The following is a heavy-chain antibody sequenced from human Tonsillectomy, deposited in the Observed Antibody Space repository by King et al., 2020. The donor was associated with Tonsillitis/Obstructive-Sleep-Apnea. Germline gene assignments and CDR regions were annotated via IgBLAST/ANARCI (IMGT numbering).Heavy chain of an antibody. CDR3: ARVIGYSGSYWSWGTNSAFDY. D-gene: IGHD1-26*01. CDR2: IIPIFGTA. J-gene: IGHJ4*02. CDR1: GGTFSSYA. V-gene: IGHV1-69*01. Sequence: VQLVESGAEVKKPGSSVKVSCKASGGTFSSYAISWVRQAPGQGLEWMGGIIPIFGTANYAQKFQGRVTITADESTSTAYMELSSLRSEDTAVYYCARVIGYSGSYWSWGTNSAFDYWGQGTLVTVSS.